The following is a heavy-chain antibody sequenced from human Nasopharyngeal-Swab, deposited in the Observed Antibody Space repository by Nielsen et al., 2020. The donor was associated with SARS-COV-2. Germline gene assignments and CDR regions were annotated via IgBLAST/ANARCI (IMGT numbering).Heavy chain of an antibody. CDR2: FDPEDGET. CDR1: GYTLTGLS. Sequence: ASVKVSCKVSGYTLTGLSMHWVRQAPGKGLEWMGGFDPEDGETIYAQKFQGRVTMTEDTSTDTAYMELSSLRSEDTAVYYCATSPALIVGATPPVWFDPWGQGTLVTVSS. D-gene: IGHD1-26*01. V-gene: IGHV1-24*01. CDR3: ATSPALIVGATPPVWFDP. J-gene: IGHJ5*02.